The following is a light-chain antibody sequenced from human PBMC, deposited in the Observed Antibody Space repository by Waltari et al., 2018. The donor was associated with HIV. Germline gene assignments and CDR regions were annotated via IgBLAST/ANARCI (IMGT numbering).Light chain of an antibody. V-gene: IGLV2-14*01. Sequence: QSALTQPASVSGSPGQSITISCTGTSSDVGGYNYVSWYQQHPGKAPKLMIYEVSNRPSGVSDRFSGSKSGNTASLTIPGLQAEDEADYYCSSYTSSSTRLFGGGTKLTVL. CDR3: SSYTSSSTRL. CDR1: SSDVGGYNY. J-gene: IGLJ2*01. CDR2: EVS.